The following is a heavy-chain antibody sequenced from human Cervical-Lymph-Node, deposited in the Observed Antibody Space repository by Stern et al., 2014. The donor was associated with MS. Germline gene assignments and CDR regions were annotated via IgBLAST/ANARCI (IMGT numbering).Heavy chain of an antibody. D-gene: IGHD6-6*01. CDR3: ARGGRSSSLDY. V-gene: IGHV3-74*03. CDR2: MDGDGSIS. CDR1: GFTFSNYL. J-gene: IGHJ4*02. Sequence: EVQLVESGGGSVQPGGSLRLSCEAYGFTFSNYLIHWVRQAPGKGLVWVSRMDGDGSISTYADSVKCRFSIYRDNAHNTVYLQMNSLRADDTAVYYCARGGRSSSLDYWGQGTLVTVSS.